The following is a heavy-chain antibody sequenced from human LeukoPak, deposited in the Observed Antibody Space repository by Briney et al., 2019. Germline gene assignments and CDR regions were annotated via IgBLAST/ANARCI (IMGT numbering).Heavy chain of an antibody. CDR3: ARAQSDLQFIDF. J-gene: IGHJ4*02. CDR1: GVSLSSGGYY. D-gene: IGHD3/OR15-3a*01. Sequence: PSETLSLTCTVSGVSLSSGGYYWSWIRHLPGKGLEWIGYIYYSGNSYSNPSLKNRLTISVATSKNQFSLKVNSVTAADTAVYYCARAQSDLQFIDFWGQGTLVTVSS. V-gene: IGHV4-31*03. CDR2: IYYSGNS.